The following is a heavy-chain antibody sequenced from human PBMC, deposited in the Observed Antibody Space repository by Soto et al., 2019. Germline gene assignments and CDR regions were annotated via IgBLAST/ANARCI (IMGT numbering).Heavy chain of an antibody. CDR1: GFRFHTYY. CDR3: ARDSSSWSIWFDP. V-gene: IGHV3-21*01. CDR2: ISPSSSFL. Sequence: GGSLRLSCAASGFRFHTYYMIWVRQAPGRGLEWVSSISPSSSFLNYADSVKGRFTISRDNAKNSLYLQMNSLRAEDTAVYYCARDSSSWSIWFDPWGQGTLVTVSS. D-gene: IGHD6-13*01. J-gene: IGHJ5*02.